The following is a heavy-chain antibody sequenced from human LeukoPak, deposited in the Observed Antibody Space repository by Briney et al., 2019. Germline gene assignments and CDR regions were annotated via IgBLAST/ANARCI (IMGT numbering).Heavy chain of an antibody. D-gene: IGHD6-19*01. CDR3: ARGPPDSQWLVWYHFDY. CDR2: IYYSGST. Sequence: PSETLSLTCAVSGGSISNYYWSWIRQPPGKGLEWIGYIYYSGSTKYNSALKGRVTISVDMSKNQFSLFLSSVTTADTAVYYCARGPPDSQWLVWYHFDYWGQGTLVTVSS. V-gene: IGHV4-59*01. CDR1: GGSISNYY. J-gene: IGHJ4*02.